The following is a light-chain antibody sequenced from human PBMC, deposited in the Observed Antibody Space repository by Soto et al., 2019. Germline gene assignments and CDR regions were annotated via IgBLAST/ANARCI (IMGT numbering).Light chain of an antibody. CDR2: RNH. CDR1: RSNIGTYT. CDR3: AAWDDSLRAVV. V-gene: IGLV1-44*01. J-gene: IGLJ2*01. Sequence: QSVLTQSPSASGTPGQRVTISCSGSRSNIGTYTVNWYQQLPGTAPTLLIFRNHQRPSGVPDRFSGSKSGTSASLAISGPQSEDEADYYCAAWDDSLRAVVFGRGTKVTVL.